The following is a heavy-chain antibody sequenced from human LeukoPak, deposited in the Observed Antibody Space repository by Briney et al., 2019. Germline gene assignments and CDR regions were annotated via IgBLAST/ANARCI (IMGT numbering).Heavy chain of an antibody. J-gene: IGHJ4*02. Sequence: ASVKVSCKASGYTFTNYAISWVRQAPGQGLEWMGWISVYSDDTKSAQNLQGRITMTKDTSTSRAYMELRSLRSDDTAVYYCAREADSSGYFFRPDYWGQGTLVTVSS. V-gene: IGHV1-18*01. CDR3: AREADSSGYFFRPDY. D-gene: IGHD3-22*01. CDR2: ISVYSDDT. CDR1: GYTFTNYA.